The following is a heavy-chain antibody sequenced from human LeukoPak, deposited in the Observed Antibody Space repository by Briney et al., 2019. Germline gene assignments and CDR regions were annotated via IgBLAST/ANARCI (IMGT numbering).Heavy chain of an antibody. D-gene: IGHD2-15*01. Sequence: ASVKVSRKASGYTFTSYDINWVRQATGQGLEWMGWMNPNSGNTGYAQKFQGRVTMTRNTSISTAYMELSSLRSEDTAVYYCAREYCSGGSCWLDYWGQGTLVTVSS. CDR2: MNPNSGNT. CDR1: GYTFTSYD. J-gene: IGHJ4*02. CDR3: AREYCSGGSCWLDY. V-gene: IGHV1-8*01.